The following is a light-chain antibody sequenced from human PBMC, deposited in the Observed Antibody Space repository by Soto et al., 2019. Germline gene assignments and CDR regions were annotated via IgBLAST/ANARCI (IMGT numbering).Light chain of an antibody. CDR1: QRVDDSH. Sequence: EIVLTQSPGTLSLSPGERATLSCRASQRVDDSHLAWYQLRPGQAPRLLIYGASTRATGIPDRFSGSGSGTDFSLTIRGLKPEDFATYYCQQSYSTPRTFGQGTKVEIK. CDR2: GAS. J-gene: IGKJ1*01. V-gene: IGKV3-20*01. CDR3: QQSYSTPRT.